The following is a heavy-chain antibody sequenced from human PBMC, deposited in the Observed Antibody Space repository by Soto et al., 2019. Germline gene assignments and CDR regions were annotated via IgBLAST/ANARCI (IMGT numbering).Heavy chain of an antibody. V-gene: IGHV1-18*01. CDR3: ARGITIFGVALFPHDHYYYGMDV. CDR2: ISAYNGNT. J-gene: IGHJ6*02. Sequence: ASVKVSCKASGYTFTSYGISWVRQAPGQGLEWMGWISAYNGNTNYAQKLQGRVTMTTDTSTSTAYMELRSLRSDDTAVYYCARGITIFGVALFPHDHYYYGMDVWGRGTTVTVS. CDR1: GYTFTSYG. D-gene: IGHD3-3*01.